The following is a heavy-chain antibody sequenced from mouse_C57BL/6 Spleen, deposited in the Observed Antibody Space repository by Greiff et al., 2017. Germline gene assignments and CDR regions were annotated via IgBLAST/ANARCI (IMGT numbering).Heavy chain of an antibody. Sequence: EMKVVESGGGLVQPGGSLSLSCAASGFTFTDYYMSWVRQPPGKALEWLGFIRNKANGYTTEYSASVKGRFTISRDNSQSILYLQMNALRAEDSATYYCARTVGLWYFDVWGTGTTVTVSS. CDR1: GFTFTDYY. V-gene: IGHV7-3*01. CDR3: ARTVGLWYFDV. CDR2: IRNKANGYTT. J-gene: IGHJ1*03.